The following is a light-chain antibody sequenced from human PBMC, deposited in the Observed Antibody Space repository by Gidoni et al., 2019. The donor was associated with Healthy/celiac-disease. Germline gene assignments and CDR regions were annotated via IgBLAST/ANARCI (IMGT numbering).Light chain of an antibody. CDR1: SSDVGGYNY. Sequence: QSALTQPASVSGSPGQSITISCTGTSSDVGGYNYVSWYQPHPGKAPKPMIYEVSNRPSGVSNRFSGSKSGNTASLTISGLQAEDEADYYCSSYTSSSTPLYVFGTGTKVTVL. J-gene: IGLJ1*01. CDR2: EVS. V-gene: IGLV2-14*01. CDR3: SSYTSSSTPLYV.